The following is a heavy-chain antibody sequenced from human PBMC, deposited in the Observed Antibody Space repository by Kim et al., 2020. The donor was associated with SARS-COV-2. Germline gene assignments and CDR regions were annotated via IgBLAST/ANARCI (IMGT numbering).Heavy chain of an antibody. CDR1: GFTFSSYA. CDR3: AKRYQVSSSSDFDY. V-gene: IGHV3-23*01. J-gene: IGHJ4*02. Sequence: GGSLRLSCAASGFTFSSYAMSWVRQAPGKGLEWVSAISGSGGSTYYADSVKGRFTISRDNSKNTLYLQMNSLRAEGTAVYYCAKRYQVSSSSDFDYWGQGTLVTVSS. D-gene: IGHD6-13*01. CDR2: ISGSGGST.